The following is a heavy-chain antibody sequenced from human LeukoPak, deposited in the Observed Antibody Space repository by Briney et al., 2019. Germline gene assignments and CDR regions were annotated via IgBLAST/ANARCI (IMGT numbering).Heavy chain of an antibody. Sequence: ASVKVSCKASGYTFTGYYMHWVRQAPGQGLEWMGWINPNSGGTNYAQKFQGRVTMTRDTSISTAYMELSRLRSDDTAVYYCPRGNWTLYAFDIWGQGTMVTVSS. V-gene: IGHV1-2*02. CDR1: GYTFTGYY. CDR3: PRGNWTLYAFDI. J-gene: IGHJ3*02. CDR2: INPNSGGT. D-gene: IGHD1-1*01.